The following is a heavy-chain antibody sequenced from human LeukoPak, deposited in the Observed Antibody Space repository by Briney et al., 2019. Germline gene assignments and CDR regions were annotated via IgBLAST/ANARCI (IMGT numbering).Heavy chain of an antibody. CDR3: AKYRSRAIAAAGDAFDI. J-gene: IGHJ3*02. D-gene: IGHD6-25*01. CDR1: GFTFSSYW. V-gene: IGHV3-23*01. Sequence: PGGSLRLSCAASGFTFSSYWMSWVRQAPGKGLEWVAAINSAGSTYYGDSVRGRFTISRDNSKNVLHLQMNSLRAEDTAVYYCAKYRSRAIAAAGDAFDIWGQGTMVTVSS. CDR2: INSAGST.